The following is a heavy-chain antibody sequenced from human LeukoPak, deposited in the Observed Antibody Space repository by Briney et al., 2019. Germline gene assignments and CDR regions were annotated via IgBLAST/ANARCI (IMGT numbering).Heavy chain of an antibody. J-gene: IGHJ5*02. V-gene: IGHV1-2*02. CDR2: INPNSGGT. CDR3: ARLPITMVRGVKGAINWFDP. Sequence: GASVKVSCKASGYTFTGYYMHWVRQAPGQGLVWMGWINPNSGGTNYAQKFQGRVTMTRDTSISTAYMELSRLRSDDTAVYYCARLPITMVRGVKGAINWFDPWGQGTLVTVSS. D-gene: IGHD3-10*01. CDR1: GYTFTGYY.